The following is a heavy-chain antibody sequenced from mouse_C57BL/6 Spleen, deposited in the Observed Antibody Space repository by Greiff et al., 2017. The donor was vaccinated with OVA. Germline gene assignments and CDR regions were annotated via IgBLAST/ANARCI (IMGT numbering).Heavy chain of an antibody. Sequence: EVQVVESGEGLVKPGGSLTLSCAASGFTFSSYAMSWVSQTPEKRLAWVAYISSGGDYIYYADTVKGRFTIARDKSRNTLYLQMSRRKSEDTSMYYCTRGGDDGSSQPLYFDYWGQGTTLTVSS. J-gene: IGHJ2*01. V-gene: IGHV5-9-1*02. CDR3: TRGGDDGSSQPLYFDY. D-gene: IGHD1-1*01. CDR1: GFTFSSYA. CDR2: ISSGGDYI.